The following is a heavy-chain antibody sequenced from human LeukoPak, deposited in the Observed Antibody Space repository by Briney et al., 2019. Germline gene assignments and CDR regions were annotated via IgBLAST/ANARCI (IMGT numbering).Heavy chain of an antibody. D-gene: IGHD4-17*01. CDR2: ISYDGSNK. CDR1: GFTFSSYG. J-gene: IGHJ4*02. Sequence: PGRSLRLSCAASGFTFSSYGMHWVRQAPGKGLEWVAVISYDGSNKYYADSVKGRFTISRDNSKNTLYLQMNSLRAEDTAVYYCAKDGNYGELDYWGQGTLVTVSS. CDR3: AKDGNYGELDY. V-gene: IGHV3-30*18.